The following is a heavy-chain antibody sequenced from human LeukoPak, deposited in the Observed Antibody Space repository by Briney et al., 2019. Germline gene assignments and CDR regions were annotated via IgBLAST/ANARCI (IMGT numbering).Heavy chain of an antibody. D-gene: IGHD5-18*01. CDR1: GYTFTSYY. CDR3: ARDSKIRGYSYGPNYYYYMDV. J-gene: IGHJ6*03. CDR2: INPSGGST. Sequence: ASVTVSFKASGYTFTSYYMHWVRQSPGQGLEWMGIINPSGGSTSYAQKFQGRVTMTRDTSTSTVYMELSSLRSEDTAVYYCARDSKIRGYSYGPNYYYYMDVWGKGTTVTVSS. V-gene: IGHV1-46*01.